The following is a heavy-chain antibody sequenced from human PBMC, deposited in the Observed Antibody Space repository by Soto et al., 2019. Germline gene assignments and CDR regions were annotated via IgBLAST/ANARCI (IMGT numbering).Heavy chain of an antibody. V-gene: IGHV4-31*03. CDR3: ARLGSSTRRDFFGLDY. CDR1: GGSISSGGYY. Sequence: SETLSLTCTVSGGSISSGGYYWSWIRQHPGKGLEWIGYIYYSGSTYYNPSLKSRVTISVDTSKNQFSLKLSSVTAADTAVYYCARLGSSTRRDFFGLDYWGQGTLVTVSS. J-gene: IGHJ4*02. D-gene: IGHD2-2*01. CDR2: IYYSGST.